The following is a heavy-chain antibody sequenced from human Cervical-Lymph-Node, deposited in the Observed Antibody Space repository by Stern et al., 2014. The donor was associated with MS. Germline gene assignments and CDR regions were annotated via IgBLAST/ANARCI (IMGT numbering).Heavy chain of an antibody. V-gene: IGHV3-48*01. CDR3: ARGLPNTGYDP. D-gene: IGHD6-25*01. Sequence: VQLVESGGGLVQPGGSLRLACAASGFTFRSYPMNWVRQAPGKGPEWISYINTVATNIFYADSVKGRFTISRDNAKNSLFLQMNSLRADDTAVYYCARGLPNTGYDPWGQGTLVTVSS. J-gene: IGHJ5*02. CDR2: INTVATNI. CDR1: GFTFRSYP.